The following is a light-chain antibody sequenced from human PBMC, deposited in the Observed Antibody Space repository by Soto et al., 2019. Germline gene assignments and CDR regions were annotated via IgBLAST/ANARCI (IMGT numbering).Light chain of an antibody. CDR3: QQCNNWTLGT. CDR2: GAS. CDR1: QSVSSN. J-gene: IGKJ2*02. V-gene: IGKV3-15*01. Sequence: EIVMTQSPATLSVSPGERATLSCRASQSVSSNLAWYQQKPGQAPRRLIYGASTRATGIPARFSGSGSGTEGSLTDCSLQSKDFAVYYCQQCNNWTLGTFGQGTKLEIK.